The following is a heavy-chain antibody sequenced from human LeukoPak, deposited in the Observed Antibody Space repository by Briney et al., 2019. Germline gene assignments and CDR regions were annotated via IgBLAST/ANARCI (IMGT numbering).Heavy chain of an antibody. D-gene: IGHD3-22*01. CDR1: GFTFSSYE. CDR3: VVGDYYDSSGYYRAFQY. Sequence: GGSLRLSCAASGFTFSSYEMNWVRQAPGKGLEWVSYISSSGSTIYYADSVKGRFTISRDNAKNSLYLKMNSLRAEDTAVYYCVVGDYYDSSGYYRAFQYWGQGTLVTVPS. J-gene: IGHJ1*01. V-gene: IGHV3-48*03. CDR2: ISSSGSTI.